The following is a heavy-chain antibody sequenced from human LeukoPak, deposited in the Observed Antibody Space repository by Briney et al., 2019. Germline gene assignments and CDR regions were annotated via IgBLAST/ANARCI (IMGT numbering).Heavy chain of an antibody. D-gene: IGHD2-2*02. J-gene: IGHJ5*02. Sequence: SETLSLTCTVSGGSISSGGYYWSWIRQPPGKGLEWIGYIYHSGSTYYNPSLKSRVTISVDRSKNQFSLKLSSVTAADTAVYYCAREQSVVVPAAINWFDPWGQGTLVTVSS. CDR3: AREQSVVVPAAINWFDP. CDR1: GGSISSGGYY. V-gene: IGHV4-30-2*01. CDR2: IYHSGST.